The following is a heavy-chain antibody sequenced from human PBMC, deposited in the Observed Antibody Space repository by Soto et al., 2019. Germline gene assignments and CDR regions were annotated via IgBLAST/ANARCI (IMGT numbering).Heavy chain of an antibody. J-gene: IGHJ4*02. CDR1: GFTFSSYA. V-gene: IGHV3-23*01. CDR3: ARGAGGSCYSGSDS. CDR2: IGTSGDTT. D-gene: IGHD2-15*01. Sequence: PGGSLRLSCEVSGFTFSSYAMNWVRQAPGKGLEWVSAIGTSGDTTYYGDFAKGRFTISRDNSKNTLYLQINSLRAEDTALFFCARGAGGSCYSGSDSWGQGTLVTVSS.